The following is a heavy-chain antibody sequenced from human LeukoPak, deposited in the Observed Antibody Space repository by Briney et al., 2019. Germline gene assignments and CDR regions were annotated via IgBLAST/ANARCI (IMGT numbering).Heavy chain of an antibody. Sequence: EASGKVSCKASGYTFTGYYMHWVRQAPGQGLEWMGWINPNSGGTNYAQKFQGRVTMTRDTSISTAYMELSRLRSDDTAVYYCARDHSSSWYDINWFDPWGQGTLVTVSS. J-gene: IGHJ5*02. V-gene: IGHV1-2*02. D-gene: IGHD6-13*01. CDR1: GYTFTGYY. CDR3: ARDHSSSWYDINWFDP. CDR2: INPNSGGT.